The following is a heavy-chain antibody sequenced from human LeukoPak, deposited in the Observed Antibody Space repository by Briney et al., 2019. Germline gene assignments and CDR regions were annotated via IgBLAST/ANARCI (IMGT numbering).Heavy chain of an antibody. CDR2: IDPKSGGS. J-gene: IGHJ4*02. Sequence: GASVKVSCKASGYTFTDYYMHWVRQAPGQGLEWMGWIDPKSGGSNYAQKFQGRVTMTRDTSISTAYMELSRLTSDDTAVYYRARMGSMIRGVGNYWGQGTLVTVSS. D-gene: IGHD3-10*01. V-gene: IGHV1-2*02. CDR3: ARMGSMIRGVGNY. CDR1: GYTFTDYY.